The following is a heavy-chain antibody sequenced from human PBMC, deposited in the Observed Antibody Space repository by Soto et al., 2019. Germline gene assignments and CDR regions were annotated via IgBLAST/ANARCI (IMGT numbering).Heavy chain of an antibody. Sequence: SETLSLTCTVSGGSISSYYWSWIRQPPGKGLEWIGYIYYSGSTNYNPSLKSRVTISVDTSKNQFSLKLSSVTSLRSEDTAVYYCARDAETAMVWWGQGTLVTVSS. V-gene: IGHV4-59*01. CDR2: IYYSGST. CDR1: GGSISSYY. J-gene: IGHJ4*02. CDR3: ARDAETAMVW. D-gene: IGHD5-18*01.